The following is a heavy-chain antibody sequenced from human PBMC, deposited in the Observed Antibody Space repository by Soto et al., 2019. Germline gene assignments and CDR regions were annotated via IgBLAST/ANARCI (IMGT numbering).Heavy chain of an antibody. CDR2: IKSKTDGGTT. CDR1: GFTFSNAW. CDR3: AKESNYDFWSGYSYTTYYYYGMDV. Sequence: GGSLRLSCAASGFTFSNAWMNWVRQAPGKGLEWVGRIKSKTDGGTTDYAAPVKGRFTISRDDSKNTLYLQMNSLKTEDTAVYYCAKESNYDFWSGYSYTTYYYYGMDVWGQGTTVTVSS. J-gene: IGHJ6*02. V-gene: IGHV3-15*07. D-gene: IGHD3-3*01.